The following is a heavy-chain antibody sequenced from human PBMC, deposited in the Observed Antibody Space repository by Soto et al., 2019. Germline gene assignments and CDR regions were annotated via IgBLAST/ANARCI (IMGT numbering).Heavy chain of an antibody. Sequence: QVQLVQSGAEVKKPGSSVKVSCKASGGTFSSYTISWVRQAPGQGLEWMGRFIPILGIANYAQKFQGRVTITADKSTSTAYMELSSLRSEDTAVYYCASKTTVTTDLGYYYGMDVWGQGTTVTVSS. CDR2: FIPILGIA. CDR1: GGTFSSYT. CDR3: ASKTTVTTDLGYYYGMDV. V-gene: IGHV1-69*02. D-gene: IGHD4-17*01. J-gene: IGHJ6*02.